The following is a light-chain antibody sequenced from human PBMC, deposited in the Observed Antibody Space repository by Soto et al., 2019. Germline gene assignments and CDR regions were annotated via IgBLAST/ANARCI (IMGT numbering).Light chain of an antibody. CDR3: SSHGGSNNPFV. CDR1: SSDIGGYNF. Sequence: QSALTQPPSASGSPGQSVAISCTGTSSDIGGYNFVSWYQQHPGKAPRLMIYEVTKRPSGVPDRFSGSKSGNTATLIVSGLQAEDEADYYCSSHGGSNNPFVFRTGTKVTVL. J-gene: IGLJ1*01. V-gene: IGLV2-8*01. CDR2: EVT.